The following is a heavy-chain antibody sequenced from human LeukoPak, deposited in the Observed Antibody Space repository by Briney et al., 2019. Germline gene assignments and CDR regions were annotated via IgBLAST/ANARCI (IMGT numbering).Heavy chain of an antibody. CDR3: ARDYYDSSGYYGRNAFDI. Sequence: SVKVSCKATGGTFSSYAISWVRQAPGQGLEWMGGIIPIFGTANYAQKFQGRVTITTDESTSTAYMELSSLRSEDTAVYYCARDYYDSSGYYGRNAFDIWGQGTMVTVSS. V-gene: IGHV1-69*05. D-gene: IGHD3-22*01. J-gene: IGHJ3*02. CDR1: GGTFSSYA. CDR2: IIPIFGTA.